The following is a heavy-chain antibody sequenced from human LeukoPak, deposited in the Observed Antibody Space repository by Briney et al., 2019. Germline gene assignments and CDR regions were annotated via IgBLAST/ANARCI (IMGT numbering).Heavy chain of an antibody. Sequence: PGGSLGLSCAASGFSFSDYGVHWVRQAPGKGLEWVAVIWYDGSIKYYRDSVKGRFTISRDDAKNSLYLQMNSLRAEDTAVYYCARDRIPAAIEGWLDPWGQGTLVTLSS. D-gene: IGHD2-2*01. CDR2: IWYDGSIK. CDR3: ARDRIPAAIEGWLDP. V-gene: IGHV3-33*01. CDR1: GFSFSDYG. J-gene: IGHJ5*02.